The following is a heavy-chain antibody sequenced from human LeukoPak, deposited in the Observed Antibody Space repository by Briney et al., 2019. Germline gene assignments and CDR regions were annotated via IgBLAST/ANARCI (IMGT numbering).Heavy chain of an antibody. CDR3: AREYSSNSYYYMDV. V-gene: IGHV3-21*01. Sequence: SGGSLRLSCAASGFTFSNYGMHWVRQAPGKGLEWVSSISSSSSYIYYADSVKGRFTISRDNAKNSLYLQMNSLRAEDTAVYYCAREYSSNSYYYMDVWGKGTTVTVSS. CDR2: ISSSSSYI. D-gene: IGHD6-13*01. CDR1: GFTFSNYG. J-gene: IGHJ6*03.